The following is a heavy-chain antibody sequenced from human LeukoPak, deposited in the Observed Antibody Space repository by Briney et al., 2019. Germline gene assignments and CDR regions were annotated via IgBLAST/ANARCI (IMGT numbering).Heavy chain of an antibody. CDR2: ISSSSSYI. CDR3: ARDLAARGDY. CDR1: GFTFSSYS. J-gene: IGHJ4*02. Sequence: SGGSLRLSCAASGFTFSSYSMNWVRQAPGKGLEWVSSISSSSSYIYYADSVKGRFTISRDNAKNSLYLQMNSLRAEVMAVYYCARDLAARGDYWGQGTLVTVSS. D-gene: IGHD6-6*01. V-gene: IGHV3-21*01.